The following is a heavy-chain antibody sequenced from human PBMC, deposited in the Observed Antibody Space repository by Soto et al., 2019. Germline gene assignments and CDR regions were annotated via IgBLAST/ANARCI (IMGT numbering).Heavy chain of an antibody. Sequence: GAPVKVSFKASCYTFSSYGISWVRQGPGQGLEWMGWVSAYNGNTKYAQKLQGRVTLTTDTSTSTAYMELRSLRSDDTAVYYCARAEGNYYDSSGYPTFDPWGQGTLVTVSS. J-gene: IGHJ5*02. CDR1: CYTFSSYG. CDR2: VSAYNGNT. D-gene: IGHD3-22*01. V-gene: IGHV1-18*01. CDR3: ARAEGNYYDSSGYPTFDP.